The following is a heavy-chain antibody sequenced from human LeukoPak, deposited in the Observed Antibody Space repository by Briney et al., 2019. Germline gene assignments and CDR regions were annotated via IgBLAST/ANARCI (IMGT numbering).Heavy chain of an antibody. D-gene: IGHD2-2*01. J-gene: IGHJ6*02. CDR2: INSNSGGT. Sequence: GASVKVSCKASGYTFSGNYIQWVRQAPGQGLEWMGWINSNSGGTNYAQTFQGRVTMTRDTSINTAYLELSRLTSDDTAVYYCARDHCVTSGCYEDYYYGLDVWGQGTTVTVSS. CDR3: ARDHCVTSGCYEDYYYGLDV. CDR1: GYTFSGNY. V-gene: IGHV1-2*02.